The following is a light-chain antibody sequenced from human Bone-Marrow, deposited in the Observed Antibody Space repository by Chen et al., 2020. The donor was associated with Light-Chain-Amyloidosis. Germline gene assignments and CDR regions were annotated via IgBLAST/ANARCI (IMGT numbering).Light chain of an antibody. Sequence: EIVLTQSPGTLSLSPGEGANLSCRASQTISSNYLTWYQQKFGQAPRLLIYGSSSRATGIPDRVAGSGSGTEFTLTSNRLKPEDFEMYYCQQYGTSPLTFGGGTKVEIK. CDR2: GSS. CDR1: QTISSNY. J-gene: IGKJ4*01. V-gene: IGKV3-20*01. CDR3: QQYGTSPLT.